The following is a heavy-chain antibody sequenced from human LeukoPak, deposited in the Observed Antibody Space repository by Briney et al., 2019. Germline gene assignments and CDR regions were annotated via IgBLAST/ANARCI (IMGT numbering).Heavy chain of an antibody. CDR2: ISRSSSNI. Sequence: PGGSLRLSCAASGFTFSSYSMNWVRQAPGKGLEWVSYISRSSSNIYYADSVKGRFTISRDNAKNSLYLQMNSLRAEDMAVYYCASLLGGGAYYYYRDVWGKGTTVSVSS. V-gene: IGHV3-48*04. D-gene: IGHD3-3*01. CDR3: ASLLGGGAYYYYRDV. J-gene: IGHJ6*03. CDR1: GFTFSSYS.